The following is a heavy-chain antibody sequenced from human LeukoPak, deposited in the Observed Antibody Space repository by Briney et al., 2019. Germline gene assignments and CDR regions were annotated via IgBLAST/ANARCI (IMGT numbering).Heavy chain of an antibody. Sequence: ASVKVSCKASGYTFTNYQINWVRQAPGQGLELMGIINPSGGSTSYAQKFQGRVTITRDTSTSTAYMELSSLRSEDTAVYYCAREAVLGGLDVWGQGTTVTGFS. CDR1: GYTFTNYQ. D-gene: IGHD2-8*02. CDR3: AREAVLGGLDV. V-gene: IGHV1-46*01. J-gene: IGHJ6*02. CDR2: INPSGGST.